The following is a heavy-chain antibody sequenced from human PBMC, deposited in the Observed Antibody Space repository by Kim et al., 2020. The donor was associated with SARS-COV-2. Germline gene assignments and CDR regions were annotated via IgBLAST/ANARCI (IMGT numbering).Heavy chain of an antibody. CDR3: ARRVQTRGDAFDI. V-gene: IGHV1-69*13. D-gene: IGHD3-10*01. Sequence: SVKVSCKASGGTFSSYAISWVRQAPGQGLEWMGGIIPIFGTANYAQKFQGRVTITADESTSTAYMELSSLRSEDTAVYYCARRVQTRGDAFDIWGQGTMVTVSS. CDR2: IIPIFGTA. J-gene: IGHJ3*02. CDR1: GGTFSSYA.